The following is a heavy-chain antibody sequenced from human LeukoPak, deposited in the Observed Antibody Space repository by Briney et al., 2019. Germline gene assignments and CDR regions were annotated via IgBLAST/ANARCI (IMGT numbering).Heavy chain of an antibody. CDR1: GFTFSSYG. J-gene: IGHJ4*02. D-gene: IGHD3-22*01. CDR3: ARGSRNYYDSSGYYYY. Sequence: GGSLRLSCAASGFTFSSYGMHWVRQAPGKGLEWVAFIRYDGSNKYYADSVKGRFTISRDNSKSTLYLQLIRLRAEDTAVYYCARGSRNYYDSSGYYYYWGQGTLVTVSS. V-gene: IGHV3-30*02. CDR2: IRYDGSNK.